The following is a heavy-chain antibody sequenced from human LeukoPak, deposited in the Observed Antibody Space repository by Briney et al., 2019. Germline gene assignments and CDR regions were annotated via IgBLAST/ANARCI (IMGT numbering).Heavy chain of an antibody. Sequence: ASVKVSCKASGYTFTDYYIHWVRQAPGQGLEWMGWINPNNGGTNYAQQFQGRVTMTRDTSISTAYMEVSRLRSDDTAVYYCARDGTICPEPGSTSCYTAFWWFDPWGQGTLVTVSS. V-gene: IGHV1-2*02. J-gene: IGHJ5*02. CDR3: ARDGTICPEPGSTSCYTAFWWFDP. CDR1: GYTFTDYY. CDR2: INPNNGGT. D-gene: IGHD2-2*02.